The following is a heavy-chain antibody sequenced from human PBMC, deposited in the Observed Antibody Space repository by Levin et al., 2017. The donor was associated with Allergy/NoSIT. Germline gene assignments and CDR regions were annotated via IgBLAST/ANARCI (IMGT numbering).Heavy chain of an antibody. Sequence: GGSLRLSCAASGFTFSSYSMNWVRQAPGKGLEWVSSISSSSSYIYYADSVKGRFTISRDNAKNSLYLQMNSLRAEDTAVYYCARDPPAYDILTGSTGRVSQNYDYDGMDVWGQGTTVTVSS. CDR2: ISSSSSYI. J-gene: IGHJ6*02. D-gene: IGHD3-9*01. V-gene: IGHV3-21*01. CDR3: ARDPPAYDILTGSTGRVSQNYDYDGMDV. CDR1: GFTFSSYS.